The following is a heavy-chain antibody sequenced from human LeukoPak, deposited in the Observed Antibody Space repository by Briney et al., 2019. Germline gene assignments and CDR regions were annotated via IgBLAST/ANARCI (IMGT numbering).Heavy chain of an antibody. D-gene: IGHD2-2*01. CDR2: INHSGST. Sequence: SETLSLTCAVYGGSFSGYYWSWIRQPPGKGLEWIGEINHSGSTNYNPSLKSRVTISVDTSKNQFSLKLSSVTAADTAVYYCARVRYCSSTSCPYYYYGMDVWGQGTTVTVSS. J-gene: IGHJ6*02. V-gene: IGHV4-34*01. CDR3: ARVRYCSSTSCPYYYYGMDV. CDR1: GGSFSGYY.